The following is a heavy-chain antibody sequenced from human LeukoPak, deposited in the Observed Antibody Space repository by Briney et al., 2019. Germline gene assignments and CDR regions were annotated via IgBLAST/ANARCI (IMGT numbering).Heavy chain of an antibody. CDR1: GFTFDDYA. V-gene: IGHV3-9*01. Sequence: GGSLRLSCAASGFTFDDYAMHWVRQAPGKGLEWVSGISWNSGSIGYADSVKGRFTISRDNAKHSLYLQMNSLRAADTALYYCAKAVDSSAHDAFDIWGQGTMVTVSS. CDR3: AKAVDSSAHDAFDI. CDR2: ISWNSGSI. J-gene: IGHJ3*02. D-gene: IGHD3-22*01.